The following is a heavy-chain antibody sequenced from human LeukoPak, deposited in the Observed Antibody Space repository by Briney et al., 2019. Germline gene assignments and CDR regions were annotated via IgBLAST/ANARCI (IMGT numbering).Heavy chain of an antibody. D-gene: IGHD6-13*01. J-gene: IGHJ4*02. Sequence: GGSLRLSCAASGFTFSDYYMSWIRQAPGKGLEWVSYISSSGSTIYYADSVKGRFTISRDNAKNSLYLQMNSLRAEDTAVYYCASSSSSSWTPFDYWGQGTHITVSS. CDR1: GFTFSDYY. CDR2: ISSSGSTI. V-gene: IGHV3-11*04. CDR3: ASSSSSSWTPFDY.